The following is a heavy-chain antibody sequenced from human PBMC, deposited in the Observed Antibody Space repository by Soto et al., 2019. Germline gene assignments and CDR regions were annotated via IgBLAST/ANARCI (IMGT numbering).Heavy chain of an antibody. J-gene: IGHJ5*02. CDR2: IYYSGST. CDR1: GGSISSYY. D-gene: IGHD1-1*01. CDR3: AREAAGGTGKFDP. V-gene: IGHV4-59*01. Sequence: SETLSLTCTVSGGSISSYYWSWIRQPPGKGLEWIGYIYYSGSTNYNPSLKSRVTISVDTSKNQFSLKLSSVTAADTAVYYCAREAAGGTGKFDPWGQGTLVTVSS.